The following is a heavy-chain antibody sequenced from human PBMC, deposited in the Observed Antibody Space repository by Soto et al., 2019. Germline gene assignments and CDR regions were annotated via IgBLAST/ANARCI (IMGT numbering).Heavy chain of an antibody. CDR1: GFTFSSYA. CDR2: ISGSGGST. Sequence: GGSLRLSCAASGFTFSSYAMSWVRQAPGKGLEWVSAISGSGGSTYYADSVKGRFTISRDNSKNTLYLQMNSLRAEDTAVYYCAKDSYDSPWENNWFGPWGQGTLVTVSS. D-gene: IGHD5-12*01. J-gene: IGHJ5*02. CDR3: AKDSYDSPWENNWFGP. V-gene: IGHV3-23*01.